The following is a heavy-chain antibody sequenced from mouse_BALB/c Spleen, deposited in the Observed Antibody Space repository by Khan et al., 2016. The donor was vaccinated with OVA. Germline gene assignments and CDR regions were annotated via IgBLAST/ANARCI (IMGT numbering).Heavy chain of an antibody. CDR1: GYTFTDYN. Sequence: MQLKESGPEVVKPGASVKISCKASGYTFTDYNMHWVKQSPGKSLEWIGYIYPYNGGTGYSQKFKSQATLTVDTSSSTAYMELRSLTSEDSTVYDCARGSSWYMDVWGEGTTVTVSS. V-gene: IGHV1S29*02. D-gene: IGHD1-1*01. J-gene: IGHJ1*01. CDR2: IYPYNGGT. CDR3: ARGSSWYMDV.